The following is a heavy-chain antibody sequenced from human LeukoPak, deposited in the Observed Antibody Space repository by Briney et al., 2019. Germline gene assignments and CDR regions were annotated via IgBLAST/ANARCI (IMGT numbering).Heavy chain of an antibody. CDR1: GFTFSSYS. D-gene: IGHD2-2*02. CDR3: AKGRRDSCYTDNDY. Sequence: GGSLRLSCAASGFTFSSYSMNWVRQAPGKGLEWVSSISSSSSYIYYADSAKGRFTISRDNAKNSLYLQMNSLRAEDTAVYYCAKGRRDSCYTDNDYWGQGTLVTVSS. J-gene: IGHJ4*02. CDR2: ISSSSSYI. V-gene: IGHV3-21*01.